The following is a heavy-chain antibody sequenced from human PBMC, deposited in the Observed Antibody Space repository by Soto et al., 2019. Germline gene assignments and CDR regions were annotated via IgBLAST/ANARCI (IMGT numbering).Heavy chain of an antibody. J-gene: IGHJ6*02. V-gene: IGHV5-10-1*01. D-gene: IGHD6-6*01. CDR2: IDPSDSYT. CDR1: GYSFTSYW. Sequence: GESLKISCKGSGYSFTSYWISWVRQMPGKGLEWMGRIDPSDSYTNYSPSFQGHVTISADKSISTAYLQWSSLKASDTAMYYCARQDSSSFLTYYYGMDVWGQGTTVTVSS. CDR3: ARQDSSSFLTYYYGMDV.